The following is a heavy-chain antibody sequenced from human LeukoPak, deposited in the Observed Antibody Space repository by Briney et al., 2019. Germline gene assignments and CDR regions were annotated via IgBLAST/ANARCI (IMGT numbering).Heavy chain of an antibody. Sequence: ASVKVSCKASGGTFSSYAISWVRQAPGQGLEWMGGIIPIFGTANYAQKFQGRVTITADESTSTAYMELSSLRSEDTAVYYCASSRITMVRGVIEGPDYWGQGTLVTVSS. CDR3: ASSRITMVRGVIEGPDY. CDR1: GGTFSSYA. J-gene: IGHJ4*02. CDR2: IIPIFGTA. D-gene: IGHD3-10*01. V-gene: IGHV1-69*13.